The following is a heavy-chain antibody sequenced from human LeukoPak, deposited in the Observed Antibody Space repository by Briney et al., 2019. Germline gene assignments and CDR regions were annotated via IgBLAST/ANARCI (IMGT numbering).Heavy chain of an antibody. CDR1: GFTLSSYG. CDR2: IRYDGSNK. CDR3: AKDMYYFGSGTYFRAYMDV. D-gene: IGHD3-10*01. J-gene: IGHJ6*03. V-gene: IGHV3-30*02. Sequence: GGSLRLSCAASGFTLSSYGMHWVRQAPGKGLEWVAFIRYDGSNKYYADSVKGRFTISRDNSKNTLYLQMNSLRAEDTAVYYCAKDMYYFGSGTYFRAYMDVWGKGIMVTISS.